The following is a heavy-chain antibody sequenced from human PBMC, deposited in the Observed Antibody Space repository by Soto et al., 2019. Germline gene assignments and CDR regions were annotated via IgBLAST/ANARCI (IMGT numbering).Heavy chain of an antibody. V-gene: IGHV4-34*01. CDR1: GGSFSGYY. Sequence: PSETLSLTCAVYGGSFSGYYLSWIRQPPGKGLEWIGEINHSGSTNYNPSLKSRVTISVDTSKNQFSLKLSSVTAADTAVYYCASRNLTGFDYWGQGTLVTVYS. CDR3: ASRNLTGFDY. J-gene: IGHJ4*02. CDR2: INHSGST. D-gene: IGHD7-27*01.